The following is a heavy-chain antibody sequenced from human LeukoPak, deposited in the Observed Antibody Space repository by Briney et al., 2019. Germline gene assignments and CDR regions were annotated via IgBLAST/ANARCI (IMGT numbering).Heavy chain of an antibody. CDR1: GFTFSSYG. V-gene: IGHV3-30*02. Sequence: GGSLRLSCAASGFTFSSYGMHWVRQAPGKGLEWVAVIWYDGSNKYYADSVKGRFTISRDNSKNTLYLQMNSLRAEDTAVYYCAKDLGITPIHAKPLEPNWFDPWGQGTLVTVSS. CDR2: IWYDGSNK. CDR3: AKDLGITPIHAKPLEPNWFDP. D-gene: IGHD1-14*01. J-gene: IGHJ5*02.